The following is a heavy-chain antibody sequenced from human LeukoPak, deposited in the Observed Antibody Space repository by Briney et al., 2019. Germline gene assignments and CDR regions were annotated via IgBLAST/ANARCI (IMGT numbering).Heavy chain of an antibody. J-gene: IGHJ5*02. CDR3: ARRRGYGDYVGWFDP. Sequence: PSETLSLTCAVYGGSFSGYYWSWIRQPPGKGLEWIGEINHSGSTNYNPSLKSRVTISVDTSKNQFSLKLSSVTAADTAVYYCARRRGYGDYVGWFDPWGQGTLVTVSS. D-gene: IGHD4-17*01. V-gene: IGHV4-34*01. CDR1: GGSFSGYY. CDR2: INHSGST.